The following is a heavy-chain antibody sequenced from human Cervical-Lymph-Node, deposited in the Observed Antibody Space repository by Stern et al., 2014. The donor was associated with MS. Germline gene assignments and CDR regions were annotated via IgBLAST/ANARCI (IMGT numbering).Heavy chain of an antibody. CDR1: GFSFSDHY. Sequence: EVQMVESGGGLVQPGGSLRLSCAASGFSFSDHYLDWVRQSPGKGLEWVGRSRNKANSYTTEYAASVQGRFTISRDDSTNSLFLQMDNLKTDDTAVYYCVRDPSGRAGTSASYFDSWGQGTLVTVSS. CDR3: VRDPSGRAGTSASYFDS. V-gene: IGHV3-72*01. J-gene: IGHJ4*02. D-gene: IGHD6-19*01. CDR2: SRNKANSYTT.